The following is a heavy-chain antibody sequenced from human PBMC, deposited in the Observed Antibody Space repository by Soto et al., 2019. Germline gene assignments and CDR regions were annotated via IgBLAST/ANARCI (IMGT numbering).Heavy chain of an antibody. J-gene: IGHJ4*02. V-gene: IGHV3-23*01. D-gene: IGHD1-26*01. CDR1: GFLFSDFA. CDR3: ARDPTDPISNSYYFFDS. CDR2: ISGKGGLS. Sequence: TGGSLRLSCIASGFLFSDFAMSWVRLAPGKGLEWVSFISGKGGLSDYADSVKGRFIISRDNSKNTLFLQMNSLKDEDTAIYYCARDPTDPISNSYYFFDSWGQGTQVTVSS.